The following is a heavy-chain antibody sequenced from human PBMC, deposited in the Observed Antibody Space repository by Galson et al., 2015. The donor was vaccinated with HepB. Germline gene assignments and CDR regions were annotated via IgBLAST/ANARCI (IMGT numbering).Heavy chain of an antibody. Sequence: SLRLSCAASGLTFSSYAMSWVRQAPGKGLEWVSAISGSGGSTYYADSVKGRFTISRDNAKNTLYLQMNSLRAEDTAVYYCAKDQGHCSGGSCYSSLDYWGQGTLVTVSS. CDR1: GLTFSSYA. CDR2: ISGSGGST. CDR3: AKDQGHCSGGSCYSSLDY. V-gene: IGHV3-23*01. D-gene: IGHD2-15*01. J-gene: IGHJ4*02.